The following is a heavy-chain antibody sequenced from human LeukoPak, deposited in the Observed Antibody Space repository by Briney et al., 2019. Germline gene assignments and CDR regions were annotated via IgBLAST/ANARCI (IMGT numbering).Heavy chain of an antibody. Sequence: TGGSLRLSCAASGFTFSSYGVHWVRQAPGKGLEWVAVIWYVGSNKYYADSVKGRFTISRDNSKNTLYLQMNSLRPEDTAVYYCARGYSFGQYFDSWGQGTLVTVSS. CDR1: GFTFSSYG. CDR2: IWYVGSNK. J-gene: IGHJ4*02. CDR3: ARGYSFGQYFDS. V-gene: IGHV3-33*01. D-gene: IGHD5-18*01.